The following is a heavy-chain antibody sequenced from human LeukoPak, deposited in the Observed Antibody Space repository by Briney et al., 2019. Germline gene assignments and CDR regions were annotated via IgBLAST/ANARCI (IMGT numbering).Heavy chain of an antibody. J-gene: IGHJ4*02. V-gene: IGHV1-24*01. CDR2: FDPEDGET. CDR1: GYTLTELS. D-gene: IGHD6-19*01. Sequence: ASVKVSCKVSGYTLTELSMHWVRQAPGKGLEWMGGFDPEDGETIYAQKFQGRVTMTEDTSTDTAYMELSSLRSEDTAVYYCATNGGAILYSSGWYGPEYWGQGTLVTVSS. CDR3: ATNGGAILYSSGWYGPEY.